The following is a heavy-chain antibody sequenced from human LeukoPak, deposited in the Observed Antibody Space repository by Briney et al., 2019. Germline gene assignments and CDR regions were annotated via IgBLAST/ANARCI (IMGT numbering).Heavy chain of an antibody. CDR2: INHSGST. J-gene: IGHJ5*02. Sequence: PSETLSLTCAVYGGSSSGYYWSWIRQPPGKGLEWIGEINHSGSTNYNPSLKSRVTISVDTSKNQFSLKLSSVTAADTAVYYCARGLGVVAAHNWFDPWGQGTLVTVSS. CDR3: ARGLGVVAAHNWFDP. V-gene: IGHV4-34*01. CDR1: GGSSSGYY. D-gene: IGHD2-15*01.